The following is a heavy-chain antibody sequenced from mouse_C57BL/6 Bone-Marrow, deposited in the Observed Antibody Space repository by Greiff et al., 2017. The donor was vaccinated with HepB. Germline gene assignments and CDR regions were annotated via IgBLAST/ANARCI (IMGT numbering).Heavy chain of an antibody. D-gene: IGHD1-1*01. J-gene: IGHJ3*01. CDR1: GYTFTDYY. CDR2: IYPGSGNT. CDR3: ARPLPYYYGRTGGFAY. Sequence: QVQLQQSGAELVRPGASVKLSCKASGYTFTDYYINWVKQRPGQGLEWIARIYPGSGNTYYNEKFKGKATLTAEKSSSTVYMQLSSLTSEDSAVYFCARPLPYYYGRTGGFAYWGKGTLVTVSA. V-gene: IGHV1-76*01.